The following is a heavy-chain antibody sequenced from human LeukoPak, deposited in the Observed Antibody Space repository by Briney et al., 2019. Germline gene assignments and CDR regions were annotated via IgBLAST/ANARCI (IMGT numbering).Heavy chain of an antibody. V-gene: IGHV1-2*02. D-gene: IGHD1-26*01. CDR2: INPNSGGT. CDR3: ARDVGATEFPPDY. CDR1: GYTFTGYY. J-gene: IGHJ4*02. Sequence: ASVKVSCKASGYTFTGYYMHWVRQAPGQGLEWMGWINPNSGGTNYAQKFQGRVTMTRDTSISTAYMELSRLRSDDTAVYYCARDVGATEFPPDYWGQGTLVTVSS.